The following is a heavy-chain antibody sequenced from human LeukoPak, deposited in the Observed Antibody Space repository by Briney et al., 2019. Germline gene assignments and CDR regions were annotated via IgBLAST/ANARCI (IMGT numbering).Heavy chain of an antibody. Sequence: PSETLSLTCAVSGGSIRSSNYYWGWIRQPPGKGLEWIGSIYYSGSTYYKPSLRSRVTISVDTSKNQFSLKVSSVTAADTAVYYCARCGPTLLDTFNIWGQGTMVTVSS. J-gene: IGHJ3*02. V-gene: IGHV4-39*07. CDR2: IYYSGST. CDR3: ARCGPTLLDTFNI. D-gene: IGHD3-16*01. CDR1: GGSIRSSNYY.